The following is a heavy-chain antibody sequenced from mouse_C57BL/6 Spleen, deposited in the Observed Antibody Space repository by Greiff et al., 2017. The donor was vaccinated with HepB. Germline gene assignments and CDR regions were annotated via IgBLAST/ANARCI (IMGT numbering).Heavy chain of an antibody. V-gene: IGHV14-4*01. CDR1: GFNIKDDY. CDR3: TTCHYYGSSHYAMDY. CDR2: IDPENGDT. Sequence: EVQLQQSGAELVRPGASVKLSCTASGFNIKDDYMHGVKQRPEQGLEWIGWIDPENGDTEYASKFQGKATITADTSSNTAYLQLSSLTSEDTAVYYCTTCHYYGSSHYAMDYWGQGTSVTVSS. J-gene: IGHJ4*01. D-gene: IGHD1-1*01.